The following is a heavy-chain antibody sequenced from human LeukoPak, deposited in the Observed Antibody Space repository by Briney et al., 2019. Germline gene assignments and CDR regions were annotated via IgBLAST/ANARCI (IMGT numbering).Heavy chain of an antibody. V-gene: IGHV3-23*01. D-gene: IGHD2/OR15-2a*01. CDR1: GFTFSSYA. J-gene: IGHJ4*02. CDR3: ARDLAFSRLDY. CDR2: ISSGGGGT. Sequence: GGSLRLSCAASGFTFSSYAMSWVRQAPGKGLEWVSAISSGGGGTYFADSVKGRFTISRDNARNSLYLQMDSLRVEDTAFYYCARDLAFSRLDYWGQGVLVTVSS.